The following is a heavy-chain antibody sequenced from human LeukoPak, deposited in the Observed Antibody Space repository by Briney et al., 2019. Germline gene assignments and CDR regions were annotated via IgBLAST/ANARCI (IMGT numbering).Heavy chain of an antibody. J-gene: IGHJ4*02. CDR3: ARDAGSSWVY. D-gene: IGHD6-13*01. V-gene: IGHV3-74*01. Sequence: GGSLRLSCAVSGFTFSNHWMHWVRQAPGKGLVWVSRINSDESSINYADSVKGRFTISRDNAKNTLYLQMNSLRAEDTAVYYCARDAGSSWVYWGQGTLVTVSS. CDR2: INSDESSI. CDR1: GFTFSNHW.